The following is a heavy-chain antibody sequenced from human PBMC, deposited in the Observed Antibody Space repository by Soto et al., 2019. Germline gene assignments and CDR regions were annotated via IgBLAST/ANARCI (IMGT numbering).Heavy chain of an antibody. J-gene: IGHJ4*02. Sequence: GGSLRLSCAASGFTVSSNYLSWVRQAPGKGLEWVSVIFSADNTHYADSVKGRFAISRDNSKNTVFLQMNSLRAEDTAVYYCAITGAGYYIVWGQGTPVTVSS. CDR3: AITGAGYYIV. V-gene: IGHV3-53*01. D-gene: IGHD3-3*01. CDR1: GFTVSSNY. CDR2: IFSADNT.